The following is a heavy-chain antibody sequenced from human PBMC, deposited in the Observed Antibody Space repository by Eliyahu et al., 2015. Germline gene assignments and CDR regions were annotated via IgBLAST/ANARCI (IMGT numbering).Heavy chain of an antibody. Sequence: QVQLVQSGAEVKKPGASVKVSCKASGYTLTGXYMHWVRQAPGQGLEWMGWXNPNSGGTNYAQKFQGRVTMTRDTSISTAYMELSRLRSDDTAVYYCARYCGGDCSIATDAFDIWGQGTMVTVSS. D-gene: IGHD2-21*01. CDR2: XNPNSGGT. V-gene: IGHV1-2*02. CDR3: ARYCGGDCSIATDAFDI. CDR1: GYTLTGXY. J-gene: IGHJ3*02.